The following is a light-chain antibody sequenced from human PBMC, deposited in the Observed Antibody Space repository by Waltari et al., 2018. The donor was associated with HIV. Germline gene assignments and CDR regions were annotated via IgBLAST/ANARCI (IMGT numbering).Light chain of an antibody. V-gene: IGLV3-21*04. Sequence: SYVVTQPPSVSVAPGETATITCGGHKMGGESVHWYQQKPGQAPVLVIYDDSDRPSGIPERLSASNSGNTATLTISRVEAGDEADYYCQVWDIRSDSVVFGGGTKLTVL. CDR2: DDS. CDR3: QVWDIRSDSVV. J-gene: IGLJ2*01. CDR1: KMGGES.